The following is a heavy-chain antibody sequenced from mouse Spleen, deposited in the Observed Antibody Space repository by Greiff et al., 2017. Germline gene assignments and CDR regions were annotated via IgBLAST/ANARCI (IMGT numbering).Heavy chain of an antibody. CDR1: GFTFSDYY. CDR2: INYDGSST. V-gene: IGHV5-16*01. CDR3: ARDRGYYGSSWGFAY. D-gene: IGHD1-1*01. J-gene: IGHJ3*01. Sequence: EVHLVESEGGLVQPGSSMKLSCTASGFTFSDYYMAWVRQVPEKGLEWVANINYDGSSTYYLDSLKSRFIISRDNAKNILYLQMSSLKSEDTATYYCARDRGYYGSSWGFAYWGQGTLVTVSA.